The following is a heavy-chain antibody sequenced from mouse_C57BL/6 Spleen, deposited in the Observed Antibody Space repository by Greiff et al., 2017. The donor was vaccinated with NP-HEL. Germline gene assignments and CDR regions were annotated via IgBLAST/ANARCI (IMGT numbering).Heavy chain of an antibody. CDR3: ARDTTEAMDY. Sequence: VQLKESGPELVKPGDSVKISCKASGYSFTGYFMNWVMQSHGKSLEWIGRINPYNGDTFYNQKFKGKATLTVDKSSSTAHMELRSLTSEDSAVYYCARDTTEAMDYWGQGTSVTVSS. V-gene: IGHV1-20*01. D-gene: IGHD1-1*01. CDR1: GYSFTGYF. J-gene: IGHJ4*01. CDR2: INPYNGDT.